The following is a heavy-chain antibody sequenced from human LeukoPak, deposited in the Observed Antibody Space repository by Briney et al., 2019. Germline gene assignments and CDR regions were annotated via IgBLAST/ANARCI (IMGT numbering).Heavy chain of an antibody. V-gene: IGHV4-34*01. J-gene: IGHJ6*02. CDR3: ASLVLRFLAFGMDV. D-gene: IGHD3-3*01. CDR2: INHSGST. CDR1: GGSFSGYY. Sequence: SETLSLTCAVYGGSFSGYYWSWIRQPPGKGLEWIGEINHSGSTNYNPSLKSRVTISVDTSKNQFSLRLSSVTAADTAVYYCASLVLRFLAFGMDVWGQGTTVTVSS.